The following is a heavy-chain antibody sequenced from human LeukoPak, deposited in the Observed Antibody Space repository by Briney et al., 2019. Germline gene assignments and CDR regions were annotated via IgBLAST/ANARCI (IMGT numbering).Heavy chain of an antibody. J-gene: IGHJ3*02. V-gene: IGHV4-59*01. Sequence: SETLSLTCTVSGGSISSYYWSWIRQPPGKGLEWIGYICYSGSTNYNPSLKSRVTISVDTSKNQFSLKLSSVTAADTAVYYCARAPGSYDAFDIWGQGTMVTVSS. CDR1: GGSISSYY. CDR2: ICYSGST. D-gene: IGHD2-15*01. CDR3: ARAPGSYDAFDI.